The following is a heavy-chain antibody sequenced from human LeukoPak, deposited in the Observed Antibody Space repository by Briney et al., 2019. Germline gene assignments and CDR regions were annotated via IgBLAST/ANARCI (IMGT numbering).Heavy chain of an antibody. CDR1: GGSISSGGYS. V-gene: IGHV4-30-2*01. J-gene: IGHJ4*02. D-gene: IGHD6-13*01. Sequence: PSQTLSLTCAVSGGSISSGGYSWSWIRQPPGKGLEWIGYIYHSGSTNYNPSLKSRVTISVDTSKNQFSLKLSSVTAADTAVYYCARGRSSSWYDRRPFDYWGQGTLVTVSS. CDR3: ARGRSSSWYDRRPFDY. CDR2: IYHSGST.